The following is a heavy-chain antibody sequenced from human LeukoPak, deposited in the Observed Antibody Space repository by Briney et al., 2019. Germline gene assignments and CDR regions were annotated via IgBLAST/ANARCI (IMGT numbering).Heavy chain of an antibody. V-gene: IGHV5-51*01. Sequence: GESLKISCKGSGYSFTSYWIGWVRQMPGKGLEWMGIIYPGDSDTRYSPSFQGQVTMSADQTITTAYLQWNSLKASDTAMYFCAGTIAFYYDSSSYMDFWGQGTLVTVSS. CDR2: IYPGDSDT. J-gene: IGHJ4*02. D-gene: IGHD3-22*01. CDR3: AGTIAFYYDSSSYMDF. CDR1: GYSFTSYW.